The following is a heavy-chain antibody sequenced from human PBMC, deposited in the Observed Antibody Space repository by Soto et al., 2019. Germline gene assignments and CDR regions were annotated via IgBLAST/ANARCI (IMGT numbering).Heavy chain of an antibody. J-gene: IGHJ4*02. CDR1: GFTFSSYW. CDR2: INGDGSTT. V-gene: IGHV3-74*01. Sequence: EVQLVESGGALVQPGGSLRLSCAASGFTFSSYWMHWVRQAPGKGLVWVSRINGDGSTTTYADSVKGRFTISTDNVKKMLDQRMTSLTAEDTAGDDCARPRYDGGGSPLDNWGQGTLVSVSS. D-gene: IGHD3-22*01. CDR3: ARPRYDGGGSPLDN.